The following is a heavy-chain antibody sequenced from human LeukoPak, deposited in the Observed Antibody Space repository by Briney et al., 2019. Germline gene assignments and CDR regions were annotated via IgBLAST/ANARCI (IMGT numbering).Heavy chain of an antibody. CDR1: GFTFSSYA. V-gene: IGHV3-30*04. Sequence: GSLRLSCAASGFTFSSYAMHWVRQAPGKGLEWVAFISYDGSNNYYVDSVKGRFTISRDNSKNTLYLQMNSLRAEDTAVYYCARDPMDVWGQGTTVTVSS. CDR3: ARDPMDV. CDR2: ISYDGSNN. J-gene: IGHJ6*02.